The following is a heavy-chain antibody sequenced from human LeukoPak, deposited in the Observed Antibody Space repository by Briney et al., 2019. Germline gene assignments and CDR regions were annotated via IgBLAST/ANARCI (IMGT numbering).Heavy chain of an antibody. CDR1: GGSIRSGDYY. J-gene: IGHJ4*02. V-gene: IGHV4-31*03. Sequence: SQTLSLTCTVSGGSIRSGDYYWSWIGQHPGKGLERIGYIYYSGSTYYNPSLKSRVTISVDTSKNQFSLKLSSVTAADTAVYYCASGYYDSSGYCDYWGQGTLVTVSS. CDR3: ASGYYDSSGYCDY. CDR2: IYYSGST. D-gene: IGHD3-22*01.